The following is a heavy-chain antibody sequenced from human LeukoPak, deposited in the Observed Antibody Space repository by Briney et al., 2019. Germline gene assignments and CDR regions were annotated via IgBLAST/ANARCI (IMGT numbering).Heavy chain of an antibody. Sequence: GESLKISCKGSGYSFTSYWIGWVRQMPGKGLEWMGIIYPGEADTRYSPSFQGQVTISADKAISTAYLEWSSLKASATAMYYCARRRGNYYGSGSYYSYGMDVWGQGTTVTVSS. CDR2: IYPGEADT. J-gene: IGHJ6*02. CDR3: ARRRGNYYGSGSYYSYGMDV. D-gene: IGHD3-10*01. CDR1: GYSFTSYW. V-gene: IGHV5-51*01.